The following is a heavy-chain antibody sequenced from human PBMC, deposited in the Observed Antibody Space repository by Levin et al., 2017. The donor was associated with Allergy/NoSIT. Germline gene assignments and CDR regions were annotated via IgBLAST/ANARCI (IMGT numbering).Heavy chain of an antibody. J-gene: IGHJ5*02. V-gene: IGHV3-30*04. CDR3: ASSGWYDPFDP. CDR2: ISYDGSNK. D-gene: IGHD6-19*01. CDR1: GFTFSSYA. Sequence: PGGSLRLSCAASGFTFSSYAMHWVRQAPGKGLEWVAVISYDGSNKYYADSVKGRFTISRDNSKNTLYLQMNSLRAEDTAVYYCASSGWYDPFDPWGQGTLVTVSS.